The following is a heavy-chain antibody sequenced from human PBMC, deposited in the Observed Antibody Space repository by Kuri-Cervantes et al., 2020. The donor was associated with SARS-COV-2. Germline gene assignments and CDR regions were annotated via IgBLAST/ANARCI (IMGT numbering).Heavy chain of an antibody. CDR3: AREKGIWSGYYRHYYYYYMDV. V-gene: IGHV4-4*07. CDR2: IYTSGST. D-gene: IGHD3-3*01. CDR1: GGSFSGYY. J-gene: IGHJ6*03. Sequence: ESLKISCAVYGGSFSGYYWSWIRQPAGKGLEWIGRIYTSGSTNYNPSLKSRVTMSVDTSKNQFSLKLSSVTAADTAVYYCAREKGIWSGYYRHYYYYYMDVWGKGTTVTVSS.